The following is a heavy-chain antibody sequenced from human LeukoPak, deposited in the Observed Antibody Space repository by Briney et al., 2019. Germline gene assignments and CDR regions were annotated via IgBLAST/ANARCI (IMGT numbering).Heavy chain of an antibody. V-gene: IGHV3-21*01. J-gene: IGHJ3*02. CDR2: ISSSSSYI. CDR1: GFTFSSYS. D-gene: IGHD6-6*01. CDR3: ARAARIDAFDI. Sequence: PGGSLRLSCAASGFTFSSYSMNWVGQAPGKGLEWVSSISSSSSYIYYADSVKGRFTISRDNAKNSLYLQMSSLRAEDTAVYYCARAARIDAFDIWGQGTMVTVSS.